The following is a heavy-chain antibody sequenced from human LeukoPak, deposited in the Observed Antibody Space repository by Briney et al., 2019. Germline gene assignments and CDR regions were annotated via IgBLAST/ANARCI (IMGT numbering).Heavy chain of an antibody. CDR3: AGGRVDAFDI. Sequence: GGSLRLSCAASGFTFSSYAMHWVRQAPGKGLEWVAVISYDGSNKYYADSVKGRFTISRDNSKNTLYLQMNSLRAEDTAVYYCAGGRVDAFDIWGQGTMVTVSS. CDR2: ISYDGSNK. CDR1: GFTFSSYA. J-gene: IGHJ3*02. V-gene: IGHV3-30-3*01.